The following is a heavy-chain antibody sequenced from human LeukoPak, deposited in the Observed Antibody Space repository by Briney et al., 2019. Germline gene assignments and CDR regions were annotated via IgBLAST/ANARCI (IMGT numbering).Heavy chain of an antibody. CDR2: ISGSGGST. D-gene: IGHD6-13*01. V-gene: IGHV3-23*01. CDR1: GFTFSSYA. J-gene: IGHJ4*02. CDR3: AKGISKIAAAGDFDY. Sequence: PGGSLRLSCAASGFTFSSYAMSWVRHAPRKALEWVSAISGSGGSTYYADSVKGRVTISRDNSKNTLYLKMNSVRAEDTAVYYCAKGISKIAAAGDFDYWGQGTLVTVSS.